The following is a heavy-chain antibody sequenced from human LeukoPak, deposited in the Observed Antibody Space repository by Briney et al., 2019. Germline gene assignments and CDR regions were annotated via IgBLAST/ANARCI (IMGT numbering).Heavy chain of an antibody. J-gene: IGHJ4*02. Sequence: PSETLSLTCAVSGYSISSGYYWGWIRQPPGKGLEWIGSIYHSGSTYYNPSLKSRVTISVDTSKNQFSLKLSSVTAADTAVYYCARRAIVDDWGQGTLVTVSS. V-gene: IGHV4-38-2*01. CDR3: ARRAIVDD. D-gene: IGHD1-26*01. CDR1: GYSISSGYY. CDR2: IYHSGST.